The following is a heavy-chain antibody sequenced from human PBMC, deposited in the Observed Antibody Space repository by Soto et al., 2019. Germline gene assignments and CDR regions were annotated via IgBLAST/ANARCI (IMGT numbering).Heavy chain of an antibody. CDR2: ISWNSGSI. CDR1: GFTFDDYA. D-gene: IGHD4-17*01. V-gene: IGHV3-9*01. CDR3: AKLGWTDDYLGAFDI. J-gene: IGHJ3*02. Sequence: EVQLVESGGGLVQPGRSLRLSCAASGFTFDDYAMHWVRQAPGKGLEWVSGISWNSGSIGYADSVKGRFTISRDNAKNSLYLQMNSLRAEDTALYYCAKLGWTDDYLGAFDIWGQGTMVTVSS.